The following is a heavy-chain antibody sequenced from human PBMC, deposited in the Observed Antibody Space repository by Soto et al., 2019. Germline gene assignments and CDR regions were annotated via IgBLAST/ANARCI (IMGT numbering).Heavy chain of an antibody. J-gene: IGHJ4*02. D-gene: IGHD3-22*01. CDR1: GGSFSGYY. CDR3: ARLGWQYDKNDY. V-gene: IGHV4-34*01. CDR2: INHSGST. Sequence: SETLSLSCAVYGGSFSGYYWSWIRQPPGKGLEWIGEINHSGSTNYNPSLKSRVTISVDTSKNQFSLKLSSVTAADTAVYYCARLGWQYDKNDYWGQGTLVTVSS.